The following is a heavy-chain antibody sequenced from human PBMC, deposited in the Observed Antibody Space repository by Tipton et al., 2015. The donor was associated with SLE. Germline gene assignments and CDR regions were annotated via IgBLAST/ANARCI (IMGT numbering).Heavy chain of an antibody. CDR1: GGSISSGYY. V-gene: IGHV4-61*01. CDR3: ARDQGSSSGIQH. J-gene: IGHJ1*01. D-gene: IGHD6-13*01. CDR2: IYYSGST. Sequence: TLSLTCTVSGGSISSGYYWSWIRQPPGKGLEWIGYIYYSGSTNYNPSLKSRVTISVDTSKNQFSLKLSSVTAADTAVYYCARDQGSSSGIQHWGQGTLVTVSS.